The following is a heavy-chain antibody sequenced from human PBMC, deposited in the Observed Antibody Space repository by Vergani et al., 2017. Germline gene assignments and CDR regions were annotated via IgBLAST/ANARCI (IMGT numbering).Heavy chain of an antibody. CDR1: GGTFSSYA. Sequence: QVQLVQSGAEVKKPGSSVKVSCKASGGTFSSYAISWVRQAPGQGLEWMGRIITILGTANYAQKFQGRVTITADESTSTAYMELSSLRSEDTAVYYCAKQDIVVVPAAPNYYYYYMDVWGKGTTVTVSS. V-gene: IGHV1-69*11. CDR2: IITILGTA. J-gene: IGHJ6*03. CDR3: AKQDIVVVPAAPNYYYYYMDV. D-gene: IGHD2-2*01.